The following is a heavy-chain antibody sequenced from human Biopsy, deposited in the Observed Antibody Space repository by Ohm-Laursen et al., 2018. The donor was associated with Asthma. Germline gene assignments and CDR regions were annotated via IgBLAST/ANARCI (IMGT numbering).Heavy chain of an antibody. V-gene: IGHV2-5*02. CDR3: VHTLVGLKAFDF. Sequence: TQTLTLTCTFSGFSLSTSGGGVGWIRQPPGKALEWLGYIYWDDYKRYSPSLQSRLTITRDTPKDQVVLTMTNMGPVDTGTYYCVHTLVGLKAFDFWGQGTLVTVSS. J-gene: IGHJ4*02. CDR2: IYWDDYK. D-gene: IGHD1-26*01. CDR1: GFSLSTSGGG.